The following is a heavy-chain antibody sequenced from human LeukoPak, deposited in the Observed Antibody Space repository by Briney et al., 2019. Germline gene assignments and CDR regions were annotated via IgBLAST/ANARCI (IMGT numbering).Heavy chain of an antibody. J-gene: IGHJ5*02. CDR2: IYYSGST. D-gene: IGHD3-10*01. Sequence: SETLSLTCTVSGGSISSHYWSWIRQPPGKGLGWIGYIYYSGSTNYNPSLKSRVTISVDTSKNQFSLKLSSVTAADTAVYYCARWLPHGSGSYYNEGWFDPWGQGTLVTVSS. V-gene: IGHV4-59*11. CDR1: GGSISSHY. CDR3: ARWLPHGSGSYYNEGWFDP.